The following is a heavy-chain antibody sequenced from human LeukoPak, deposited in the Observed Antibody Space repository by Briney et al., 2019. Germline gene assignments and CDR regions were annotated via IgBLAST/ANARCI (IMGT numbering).Heavy chain of an antibody. V-gene: IGHV3-64*04. CDR2: ISSNGGST. J-gene: IGHJ3*01. CDR1: GFTFSSYA. Sequence: PGGSLRLSCSASGFTFSSYAMHWVRQAPGKGLEYVSAISSNGGSTYYADSVKGRFTISRANSKNTLFLQMNNLRPEDTAVYYCARCTASCYANAFDVWGQGTLLTVSS. CDR3: ARCTASCYANAFDV. D-gene: IGHD2-2*01.